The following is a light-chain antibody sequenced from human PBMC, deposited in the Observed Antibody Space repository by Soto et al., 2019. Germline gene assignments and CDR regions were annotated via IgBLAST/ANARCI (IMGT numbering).Light chain of an antibody. Sequence: SYELTQPPSVSVAPGKTARITCGGNNIGSKSVHWYQQKPGQAPVVVIYYDSDRPSGIPERFSGSNSGNTAPLTISRVEAGDEADYYCQVWDSSSDHVVFGGGTKLTVL. J-gene: IGLJ2*01. V-gene: IGLV3-21*04. CDR2: YDS. CDR1: NIGSKS. CDR3: QVWDSSSDHVV.